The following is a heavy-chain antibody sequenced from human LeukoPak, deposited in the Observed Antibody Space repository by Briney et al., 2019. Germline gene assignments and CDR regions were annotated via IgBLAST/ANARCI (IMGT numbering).Heavy chain of an antibody. Sequence: SQTLSLTCTVSGGSISSGDYYWSWIRQPPGKGPEWIGYIYYSGSTYYNPSLKSRVTISVDTSKNQFSLKLSSVTAADTAVYYCARDISGSNRRPGYWGQGTLVTVSS. CDR2: IYYSGST. J-gene: IGHJ4*02. CDR3: ARDISGSNRRPGY. V-gene: IGHV4-30-4*01. D-gene: IGHD1-26*01. CDR1: GGSISSGDYY.